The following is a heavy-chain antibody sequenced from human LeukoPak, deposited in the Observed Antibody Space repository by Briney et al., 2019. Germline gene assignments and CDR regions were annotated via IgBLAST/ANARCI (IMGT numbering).Heavy chain of an antibody. Sequence: GGSLSLSCAASGFKFDDYGMSWVRQVPGKGLEWVSGINWNGGSRGYADSVKGRFTISKDNSNNMVFLQMDRLRAEDTAVYYCAREEGSSWYGDYWGQGTLVTVSS. J-gene: IGHJ4*02. CDR3: AREEGSSWYGDY. CDR1: GFKFDDYG. CDR2: INWNGGSR. D-gene: IGHD6-13*01. V-gene: IGHV3-20*04.